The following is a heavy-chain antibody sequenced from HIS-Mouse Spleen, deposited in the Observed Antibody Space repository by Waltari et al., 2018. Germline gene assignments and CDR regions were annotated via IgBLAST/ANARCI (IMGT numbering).Heavy chain of an antibody. Sequence: QLQLQESGPGLVKPSETLSLTCTVSGGSISSSSYYWGWIRQPPGKGLGWIGVIYYSGITYYNPSLKSRVTISVDTSKNQFSLKLSSVTAADTAVYYCAREIPYSSSWYDWYFDLWGRGTLVTVSS. CDR2: IYYSGIT. V-gene: IGHV4-39*07. J-gene: IGHJ2*01. D-gene: IGHD6-13*01. CDR1: GGSISSSSYY. CDR3: AREIPYSSSWYDWYFDL.